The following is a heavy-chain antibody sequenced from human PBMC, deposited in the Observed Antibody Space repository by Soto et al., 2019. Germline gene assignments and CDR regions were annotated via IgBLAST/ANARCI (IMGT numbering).Heavy chain of an antibody. D-gene: IGHD3-10*01. V-gene: IGHV1-69*02. CDR1: GGTFSSYT. CDR3: ARAPRITMVRGVTDYYGMDV. Sequence: QVQLVQSGAEVKKPGYSVKVSCKASGGTFSSYTISWVRQAPGQGLEWMGRIIPILGIANYAQKFQGRVTITADKSTSTAYMELSSLRSEDTAVYYCARAPRITMVRGVTDYYGMDVWGQGTTVTVSS. J-gene: IGHJ6*02. CDR2: IIPILGIA.